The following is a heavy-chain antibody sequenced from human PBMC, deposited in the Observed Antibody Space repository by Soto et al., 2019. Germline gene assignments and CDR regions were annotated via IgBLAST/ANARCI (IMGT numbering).Heavy chain of an antibody. V-gene: IGHV3-9*01. CDR3: AKGGFQQLWLLRPLEN. Sequence: SLKISCVVSGFTFNDYAIHWVRQVPGKGLEWVSGISWNSDYIGYGDSVKGRFTISRDNAENSVYLQMNSLRPEDTALYYCAKGGFQQLWLLRPLENWGQGALVTVSS. J-gene: IGHJ4*02. CDR1: GFTFNDYA. D-gene: IGHD5-18*01. CDR2: ISWNSDYI.